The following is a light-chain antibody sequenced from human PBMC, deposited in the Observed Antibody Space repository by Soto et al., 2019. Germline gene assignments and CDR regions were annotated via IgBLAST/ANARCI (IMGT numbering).Light chain of an antibody. J-gene: IGKJ1*01. V-gene: IGKV1-39*01. Sequence: IQMTQSPSSLSASVGDRVTITFRASQNINNYLNWYQQKPGEAPKLLIYAASTLQSGVPSGFSGSGSGTDFTLTISSLQPEDFATYYCQQSFSTPRTFGQGTKVDIK. CDR2: AAS. CDR3: QQSFSTPRT. CDR1: QNINNY.